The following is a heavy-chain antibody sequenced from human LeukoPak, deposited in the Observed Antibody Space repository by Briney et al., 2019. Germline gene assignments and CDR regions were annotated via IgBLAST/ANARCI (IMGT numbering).Heavy chain of an antibody. Sequence: GASVKVSCKASGGTFSSYAISWVRQAPGQGLERMGGVIPIFGTANYAQKFQGRVTITADESTSTAYMELSSLRSEDTAVYYCARDKEVVGATFGYWAREPWSPSPQ. V-gene: IGHV1-69*13. CDR3: ARDKEVVGATFGY. J-gene: IGHJ4*02. D-gene: IGHD1-26*01. CDR1: GGTFSSYA. CDR2: VIPIFGTA.